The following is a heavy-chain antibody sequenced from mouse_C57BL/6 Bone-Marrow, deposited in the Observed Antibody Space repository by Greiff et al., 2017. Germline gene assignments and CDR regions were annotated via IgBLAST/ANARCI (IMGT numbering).Heavy chain of an antibody. CDR2: IYPRSGNT. V-gene: IGHV1-81*01. CDR1: GYTFTSYG. CDR3: ARGVYDYPWFAY. D-gene: IGHD2-4*01. J-gene: IGHJ3*01. Sequence: LQESGAELARPGASVKLSCKASGYTFTSYGISWVKQRTGQGLEWIGGIYPRSGNTYYNEKFKGKATLTVDKSSSTAYMEIRSLTSEDSAVDFCARGVYDYPWFAYWGQGTLVTVSA.